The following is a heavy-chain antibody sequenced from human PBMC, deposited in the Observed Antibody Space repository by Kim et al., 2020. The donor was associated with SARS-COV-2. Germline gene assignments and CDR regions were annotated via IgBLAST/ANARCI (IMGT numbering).Heavy chain of an antibody. CDR2: IYYSGST. V-gene: IGHV4-31*03. CDR3: ARESRRGCSGCSCYSKRSGYYGMDV. D-gene: IGHD2-15*01. CDR1: GGSISSGGYY. Sequence: SETLSLTCTVSGGSISSGGYYWSWIRQHPGKGLEWIGYIYYSGSTYYNPSLKSRVTISVDTSKNQFSLKLSSVTAADTAVYYCARESRRGCSGCSCYSKRSGYYGMDVWGQGTTVTVSS. J-gene: IGHJ6*02.